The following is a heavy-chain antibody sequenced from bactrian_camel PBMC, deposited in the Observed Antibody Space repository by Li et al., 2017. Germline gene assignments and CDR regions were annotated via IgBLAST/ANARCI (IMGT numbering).Heavy chain of an antibody. Sequence: HVQLVESGGGSVQPGGSLRLSCGASGHTYSSNCMGWFRQAPGKEREGVASIGIGGGDGTTYYADSVKGRFTISRDNRKNTLYLQMNSLKPEDTAMYYCAGDRDFRKRQRPQDFAVWGQGTQVTVS. CDR1: GHTYSSNC. J-gene: IGHJ4*01. CDR3: AGDRDFRKRQRPQDFAV. CDR2: IGIGGGDGTT. D-gene: IGHD1*01. V-gene: IGHV3S54*01.